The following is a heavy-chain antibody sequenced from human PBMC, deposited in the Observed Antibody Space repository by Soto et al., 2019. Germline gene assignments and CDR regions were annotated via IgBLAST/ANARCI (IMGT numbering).Heavy chain of an antibody. CDR2: IKEDGSEK. J-gene: IGHJ4*02. CDR1: GFTFSNYW. D-gene: IGHD2-15*01. CDR3: SRDVVVGAKALNY. V-gene: IGHV3-7*01. Sequence: PVGSLRLSCAASGFTFSNYWMTWVRQAPGKGLEWVANIKEDGSEKHYVDSVKGRSTISRDNAKNSLYLQMNSLRVEDTAVYFCSRDVVVGAKALNYWGQGALVTVSS.